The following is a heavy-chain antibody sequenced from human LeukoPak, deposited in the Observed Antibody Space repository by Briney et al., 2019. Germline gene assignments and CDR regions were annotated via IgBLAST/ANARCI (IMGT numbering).Heavy chain of an antibody. CDR2: IYSGGNT. CDR1: GFTVSSNF. D-gene: IGHD7-27*01. J-gene: IGHJ4*02. V-gene: IGHV3-53*01. CDR3: ARRPPTNWGFDY. Sequence: PGGSLRLSCAASGFTVSSNFMSWVRQAPGKGLEWVSVIYSGGNTYYADSVKGRFTISRDNSKNTLYLQMNSLRAEDTAVYYCARRPPTNWGFDYGGQGPLVTVSS.